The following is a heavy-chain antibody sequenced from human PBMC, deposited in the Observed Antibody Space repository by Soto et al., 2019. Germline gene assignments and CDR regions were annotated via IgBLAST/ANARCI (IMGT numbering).Heavy chain of an antibody. D-gene: IGHD6-13*01. Sequence: QLQLQESGPGLVKPSETLSLTCTVSGDSISSSIYYWGWIRQPPGKGLEWIGTIYYSGSTFYNPSLKSRVTISGDPSKNQFSLRLSSVTAADTAVYYCASQAAVGTRRGAWYFDYWGQGTLVTVSS. J-gene: IGHJ4*02. CDR1: GDSISSSIYY. V-gene: IGHV4-39*01. CDR3: ASQAAVGTRRGAWYFDY. CDR2: IYYSGST.